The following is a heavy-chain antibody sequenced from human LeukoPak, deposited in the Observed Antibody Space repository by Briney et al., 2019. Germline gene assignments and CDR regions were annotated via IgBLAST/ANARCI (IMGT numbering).Heavy chain of an antibody. J-gene: IGHJ4*02. CDR1: GFSFSSYS. V-gene: IGHV3-21*01. CDR3: AGRSCSDGICPFDF. D-gene: IGHD2-15*01. Sequence: GGSLRLSCVVSGFSFSSYSMNWVRQAPGKGLEWVSSISYDSSTIYYADSVKGRFTISGDNAKNSLHLQMNSLRAEDTAIYYCAGRSCSDGICPFDFWDQGTLVTVSS. CDR2: ISYDSSTI.